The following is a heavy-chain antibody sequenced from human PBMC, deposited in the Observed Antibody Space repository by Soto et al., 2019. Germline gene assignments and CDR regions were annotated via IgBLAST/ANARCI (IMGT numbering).Heavy chain of an antibody. D-gene: IGHD5-12*01. CDR3: ARVRYSDYDPKNEYFQH. CDR1: GGTFSSYT. Sequence: QVQLVQSGAEVKKPGSSVKVSCKASGGTFSSYTISWVRQAPGQGLEWMGRIIPILGIANYAQKFQGRVTITADKSTSTAYTELSSLRSEDTAVYYCARVRYSDYDPKNEYFQHWGQGTLVTVSS. V-gene: IGHV1-69*02. J-gene: IGHJ1*01. CDR2: IIPILGIA.